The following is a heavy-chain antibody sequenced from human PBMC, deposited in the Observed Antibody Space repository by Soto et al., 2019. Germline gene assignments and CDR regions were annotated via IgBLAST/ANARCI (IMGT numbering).Heavy chain of an antibody. Sequence: QVQLQESGPGLVKPSETLSLTCTVSGGSISSYYWSWIRQPAGKGLEWIGRIYTSGSTNYNPSLKRRVTMSVDTSKNQFSLKLSSVTAADTAVYYCASQLLGYCSSTSCYPYFDYWGQGTLVTVSS. CDR1: GGSISSYY. CDR3: ASQLLGYCSSTSCYPYFDY. V-gene: IGHV4-4*07. J-gene: IGHJ4*02. D-gene: IGHD2-2*01. CDR2: IYTSGST.